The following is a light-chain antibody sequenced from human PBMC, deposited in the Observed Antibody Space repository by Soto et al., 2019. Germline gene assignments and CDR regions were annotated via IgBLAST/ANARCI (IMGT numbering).Light chain of an antibody. CDR3: QQYGSSPWT. CDR1: PSVSGSN. V-gene: IGKV3-20*01. Sequence: EIVMTQSPGTLSLSPGERDTLSCRASPSVSGSNLAWYQQKPGQAPRLVIYGASSRATGIPDRFSGSGSGTDFTLTISRLEPEDFAVYYCQQYGSSPWTFGQGTKVDIK. CDR2: GAS. J-gene: IGKJ1*01.